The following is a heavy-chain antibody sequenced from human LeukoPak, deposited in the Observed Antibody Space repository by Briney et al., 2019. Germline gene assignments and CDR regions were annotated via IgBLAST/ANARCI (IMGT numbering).Heavy chain of an antibody. Sequence: GGSLRLSCAASGFTFSIYSINWVRPAPGKGLEWVSSISSGSSYIYYADSVKGRFTISRDNAKNSLYLNMNSLRAEDTAVYFCANQTNQLSHFDYWGQGTLVTVSS. J-gene: IGHJ4*02. D-gene: IGHD2-2*01. V-gene: IGHV3-21*01. CDR2: ISSGSSYI. CDR1: GFTFSIYS. CDR3: ANQTNQLSHFDY.